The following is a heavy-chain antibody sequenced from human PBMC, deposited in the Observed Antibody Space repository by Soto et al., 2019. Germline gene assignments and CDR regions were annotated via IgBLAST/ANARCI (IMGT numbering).Heavy chain of an antibody. Sequence: GESLKISCSASGFTFSDSYMSWLRQAPGKGLEWISYISGSSVDTNYIDSVKGRFTISRDNAKNSLYLQMNNLRVEDTAVYYCAKEAGRRGYDGRWGQGILVTVSS. V-gene: IGHV3-11*06. CDR3: AKEAGRRGYDGR. D-gene: IGHD2-15*01. CDR1: GFTFSDSY. J-gene: IGHJ4*02. CDR2: ISGSSVDT.